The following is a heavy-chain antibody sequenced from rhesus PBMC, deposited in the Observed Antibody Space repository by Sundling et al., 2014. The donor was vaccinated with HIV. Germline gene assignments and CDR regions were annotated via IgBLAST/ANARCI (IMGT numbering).Heavy chain of an antibody. Sequence: QVQLQESGPGVVKPSETLSVTCAVSGGSISSSYWSWIRQSPGKGLEWIGSVGASNGRTNYNPSFKSRVTISKDTSKNQFSLKMNSVTDADTAVYYCARDVGVTVIFGLDSWGQGAVVIVSS. V-gene: IGHV4-165*01. J-gene: IGHJ6*01. CDR3: ARDVGVTVIFGLDS. D-gene: IGHD2-33*01. CDR1: GGSISSSY. CDR2: VGASNGRT.